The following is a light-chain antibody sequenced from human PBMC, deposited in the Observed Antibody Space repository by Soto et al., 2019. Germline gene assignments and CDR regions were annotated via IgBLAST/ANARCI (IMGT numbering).Light chain of an antibody. CDR3: QHSYSTRT. Sequence: DIQMTQSPSSLSASIGDRVTISCRASQDIGAYVNWYQHKQGKAPRVLMYAASNLKSGVPPRFSGSGVGRDFTLTISDLQPEDFATYYCQHSYSTRTFGKGPKWNAN. J-gene: IGKJ1*01. V-gene: IGKV1-39*01. CDR1: QDIGAY. CDR2: AAS.